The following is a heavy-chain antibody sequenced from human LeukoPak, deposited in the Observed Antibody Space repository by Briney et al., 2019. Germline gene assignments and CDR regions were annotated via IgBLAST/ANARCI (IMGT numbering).Heavy chain of an antibody. D-gene: IGHD3-22*01. CDR2: FDPEDGET. Sequence: ASVKVSCKVSGYTLTELSMHWVRQAPGKGLEWMGGFDPEDGETIYAQKFQGRVTMTEDTSTDTAYMELSSLRSEDTAVYYCATVPPDYYDSSGYFPQHWGQGTLVTVPS. CDR1: GYTLTELS. J-gene: IGHJ1*01. CDR3: ATVPPDYYDSSGYFPQH. V-gene: IGHV1-24*01.